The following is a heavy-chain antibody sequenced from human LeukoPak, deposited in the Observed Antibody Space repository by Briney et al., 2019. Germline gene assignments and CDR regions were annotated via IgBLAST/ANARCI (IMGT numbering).Heavy chain of an antibody. CDR3: ARDRSGYDGDYYYYYYMDV. CDR2: INPSGGST. V-gene: IGHV1-46*01. D-gene: IGHD5-12*01. CDR1: GYTFTSYY. J-gene: IGHJ6*03. Sequence: ASVKVSCKASGYTFTSYYMHWVRQAPGQGLEWMGIINPSGGSTSYAQKFQGRVTITADESTSTAYMELSSLRSEDTAVYYCARDRSGYDGDYYYYYYMDVWGKGTTVTVSS.